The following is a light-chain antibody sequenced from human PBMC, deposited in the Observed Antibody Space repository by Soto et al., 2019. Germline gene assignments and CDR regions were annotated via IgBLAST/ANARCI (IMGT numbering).Light chain of an antibody. J-gene: IGLJ1*01. CDR1: SSDVGGYNF. CDR3: SSYTSSSTYV. V-gene: IGLV2-14*01. Sequence: QSVLTQPASVSGSPGQSITISCTGTSSDVGGYNFVSWYQQHPGKAPKLMIYDVSNRPSGGSNRFSGSKTGNTASLTISGLQGEDEADYYCSSYTSSSTYVFGPGTKVTVL. CDR2: DVS.